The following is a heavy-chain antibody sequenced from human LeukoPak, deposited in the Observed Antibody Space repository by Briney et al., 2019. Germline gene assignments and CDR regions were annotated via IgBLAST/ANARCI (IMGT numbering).Heavy chain of an antibody. Sequence: GGSLRLSCAASGFTFSSYSMNWVRQAPGKGLEWVSSISSSSSYIYYADSVKGRFTISRDNAKNSLYLQMNSLRAEDTAVYYCARERRLVYGDPFRGAFDIWGQGTMVTVSS. D-gene: IGHD4-17*01. V-gene: IGHV3-21*01. J-gene: IGHJ3*02. CDR2: ISSSSSYI. CDR3: ARERRLVYGDPFRGAFDI. CDR1: GFTFSSYS.